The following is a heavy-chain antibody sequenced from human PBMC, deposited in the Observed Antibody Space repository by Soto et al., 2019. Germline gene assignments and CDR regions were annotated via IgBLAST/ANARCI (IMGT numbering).Heavy chain of an antibody. D-gene: IGHD2-2*02. CDR2: IIPIFNST. Sequence: QVQLVQSGAEVKTPGSSLKVSCKVSGSRFSNYVISWVRQAPGHGLEWLGRIIPIFNSTKYAQNFQGRVTITADKYTSTASLELSSLRSDDTAVYYCAREGRGKKAGYNGLVSLGYWGQGTLVTVSS. J-gene: IGHJ4*02. V-gene: IGHV1-69*06. CDR3: AREGRGKKAGYNGLVSLGY. CDR1: GSRFSNYV.